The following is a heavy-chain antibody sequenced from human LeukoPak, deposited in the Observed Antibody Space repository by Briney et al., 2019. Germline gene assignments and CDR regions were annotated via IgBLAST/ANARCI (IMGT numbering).Heavy chain of an antibody. CDR1: GGSFSGYY. D-gene: IGHD3-10*01. J-gene: IGHJ6*02. Sequence: SETLSLTCAVYGGSFSGYYWSWIRQPPGKGLEWIGEINHSGSTNYNPSLKSRVTISVDTSKNQFSLKLSSVTAADTAVYYCVTGRITMVRGTRSYYYGMDVWGQGTTVTVSS. CDR3: VTGRITMVRGTRSYYYGMDV. V-gene: IGHV4-34*01. CDR2: INHSGST.